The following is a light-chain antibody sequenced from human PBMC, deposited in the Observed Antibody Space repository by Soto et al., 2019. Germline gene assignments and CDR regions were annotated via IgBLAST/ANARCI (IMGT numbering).Light chain of an antibody. CDR1: QSVSSSY. V-gene: IGKV3-20*01. J-gene: IGKJ3*01. CDR3: QQYGSSPVT. Sequence: EIVLTQSPGTLSLSPGERATLSCRASQSVSSSYLAWYQQKPGQAPRLLIYGASSRATGIPDRFSGSGSGTDFPLTISRLEHEDLAVYYCQQYGSSPVTFGPGTKVDIK. CDR2: GAS.